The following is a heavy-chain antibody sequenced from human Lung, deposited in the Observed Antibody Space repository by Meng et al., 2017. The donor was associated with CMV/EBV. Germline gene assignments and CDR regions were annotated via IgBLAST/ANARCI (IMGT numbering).Heavy chain of an antibody. J-gene: IGHJ4*02. Sequence: QVQRVQSGAEVKKPGASVKVSCKASGYTFTGYYMHWLRQAPGQGLEWVGRITPSSGGTTYAQKFQGRVTMTRDTSISTAYMELSSLRSDDAAIYYCVRANLGSADYWGQGTLVIVSS. CDR2: ITPSSGGT. V-gene: IGHV1-2*06. CDR1: GYTFTGYY. CDR3: VRANLGSADY. D-gene: IGHD7-27*01.